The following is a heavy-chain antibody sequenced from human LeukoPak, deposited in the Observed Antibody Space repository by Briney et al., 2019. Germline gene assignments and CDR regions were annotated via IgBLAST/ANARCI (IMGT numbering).Heavy chain of an antibody. CDR1: GFTFSSYS. CDR3: AREGSGYYFDY. J-gene: IGHJ4*02. D-gene: IGHD2-15*01. V-gene: IGHV3-30*03. Sequence: GGSLRLSCAASGFTFSSYSMNWVRQAPGKGLEWVAVISYDGSNKYYADSVKGRFTVSRDNSKNTLYLQMNSLRAEDTAVYYCAREGSGYYFDYWGQGTLVTVSS. CDR2: ISYDGSNK.